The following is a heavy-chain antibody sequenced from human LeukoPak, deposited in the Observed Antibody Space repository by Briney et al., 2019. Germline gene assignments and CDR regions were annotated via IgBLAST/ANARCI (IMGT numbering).Heavy chain of an antibody. Sequence: GGSLRLSCAASGFTFSNYYMSWIRQAPGAGLEWVSYFSSSGSTIYYADSVEGRFTISRDNAKNSLYLQMNSLRAEDTAVYYCARDHCSSTSCYIGYWGQGTLVTVSS. CDR3: ARDHCSSTSCYIGY. J-gene: IGHJ4*02. V-gene: IGHV3-11*01. CDR2: FSSSGSTI. CDR1: GFTFSNYY. D-gene: IGHD2-2*02.